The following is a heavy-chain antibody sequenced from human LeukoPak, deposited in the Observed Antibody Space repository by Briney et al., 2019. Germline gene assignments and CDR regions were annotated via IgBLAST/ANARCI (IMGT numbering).Heavy chain of an antibody. J-gene: IGHJ4*02. CDR1: GFTFDDYA. CDR3: AKSRSWNYEGSFGY. Sequence: GGSLRLSCAASGFTFDDYAMHWVRQAPGKGLEWVSGISWNSGSIGYADSVKGRFTISRDNAKNSLYLQMNSLRAEDTALYYCAKSRSWNYEGSFGYWGQGTLVTVSS. D-gene: IGHD1-7*01. V-gene: IGHV3-9*01. CDR2: ISWNSGSI.